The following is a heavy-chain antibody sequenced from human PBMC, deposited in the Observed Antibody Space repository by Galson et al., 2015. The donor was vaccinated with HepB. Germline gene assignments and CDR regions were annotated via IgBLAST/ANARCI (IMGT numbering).Heavy chain of an antibody. D-gene: IGHD2/OR15-2a*01. J-gene: IGHJ4*02. Sequence: CAISGDSVSSNSAAWNWIRQSPSRGLEWLGRTYYRSKWYSHYAVSVKSRITINPDTSKNQFSLKLSSVTAADTAVYYCARTLGPLEYYFDYWGQGTLVTVSS. CDR2: TYYRSKWYS. CDR1: GDSVSSNSAA. CDR3: ARTLGPLEYYFDY. V-gene: IGHV6-1*01.